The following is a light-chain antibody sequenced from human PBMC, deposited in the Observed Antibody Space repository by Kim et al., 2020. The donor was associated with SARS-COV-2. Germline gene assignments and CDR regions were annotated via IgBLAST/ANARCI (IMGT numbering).Light chain of an antibody. Sequence: SLSPGESATLSCRASQSVSSYLAWYQQKPGQAPRLLIHGASSRATGIPDRFSGSGSGTDFTLTISRLEPEDFAVYYCQQYGFSPNTFGQGTKLEI. CDR1: QSVSSY. CDR2: GAS. J-gene: IGKJ2*01. CDR3: QQYGFSPNT. V-gene: IGKV3-20*01.